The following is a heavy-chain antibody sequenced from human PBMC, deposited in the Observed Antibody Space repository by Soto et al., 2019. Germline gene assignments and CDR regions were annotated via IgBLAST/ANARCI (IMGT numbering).Heavy chain of an antibody. V-gene: IGHV3-23*01. Sequence: EVQLLESGGDSVQPGGSVRLSCAGSGFTFINYAMNWVRQAPGKGLEWVSTISGGGDATFFADSVRGRFIFSRDNSKNTVTLQMNSLGVDDTAVYYCARKVVGSTSRPDYWYFDLWGRGTLVTVSS. CDR2: ISGGGDAT. CDR1: GFTFINYA. J-gene: IGHJ2*01. D-gene: IGHD2-21*01. CDR3: ARKVVGSTSRPDYWYFDL.